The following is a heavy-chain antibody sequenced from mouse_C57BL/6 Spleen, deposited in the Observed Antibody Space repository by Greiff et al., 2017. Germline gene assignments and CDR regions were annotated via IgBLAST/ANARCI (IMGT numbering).Heavy chain of an antibody. Sequence: VKLQQPGAELVKPGASVKLSCKASGYTFTSYWMQWVKQRPGQGLEWIGEIDPSDSYTNYNQKFKGKATLTVDTSSSTAYMQLSSLTSEDSAVYYCARGGGSSPYFDYWGQGTTLTVSS. CDR3: ARGGGSSPYFDY. J-gene: IGHJ2*01. D-gene: IGHD1-1*01. CDR1: GYTFTSYW. CDR2: IDPSDSYT. V-gene: IGHV1-50*01.